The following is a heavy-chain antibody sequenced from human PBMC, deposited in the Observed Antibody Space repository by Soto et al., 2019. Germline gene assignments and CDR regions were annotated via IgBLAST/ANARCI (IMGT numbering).Heavy chain of an antibody. Sequence: QMQLVQSGPEVKKPGTSVKVSCKASGFTFTSSAVQWVRQARGQRLEWIGWIVVGSGNTNYAQKFQEGVTITRDMSTSTAYMELSSLRSEDTAVYYCAADPYYDILTGYPALYYYYGMDVWGQGTTVTVSS. CDR2: IVVGSGNT. J-gene: IGHJ6*02. CDR1: GFTFTSSA. V-gene: IGHV1-58*01. CDR3: AADPYYDILTGYPALYYYYGMDV. D-gene: IGHD3-9*01.